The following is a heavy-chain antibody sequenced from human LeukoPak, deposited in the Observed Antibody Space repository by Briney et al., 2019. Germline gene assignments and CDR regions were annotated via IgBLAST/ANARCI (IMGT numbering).Heavy chain of an antibody. J-gene: IGHJ6*02. CDR2: ISWNSGSI. Sequence: PGRSLRLSCAASGFTFDDYAMHWVRHAPGKGLEWVSGISWNSGSIDYADSVKGRFTISRDNAKNSLSLQMNSLRAEDTALYYCAKDVSSTSYYYYGMDVWGQGTTVTVSS. CDR1: GFTFDDYA. CDR3: AKDVSSTSYYYYGMDV. D-gene: IGHD6-13*01. V-gene: IGHV3-9*01.